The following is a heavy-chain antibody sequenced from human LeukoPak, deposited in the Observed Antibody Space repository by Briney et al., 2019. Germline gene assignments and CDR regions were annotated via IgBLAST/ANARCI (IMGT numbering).Heavy chain of an antibody. D-gene: IGHD3-22*01. CDR3: TTEAYYYDSGAIKYFDY. V-gene: IGHV3-15*01. Sequence: KPGGSLRLSCAASGFTFSNAWMSWVRQAPGKGLEWVGRIKSKTDGGATHYAAPVKGGFTISRDDSKNTLYLQMNSLKTEDTAVYYCTTEAYYYDSGAIKYFDYWGQGTLVTVSS. J-gene: IGHJ4*02. CDR2: IKSKTDGGAT. CDR1: GFTFSNAW.